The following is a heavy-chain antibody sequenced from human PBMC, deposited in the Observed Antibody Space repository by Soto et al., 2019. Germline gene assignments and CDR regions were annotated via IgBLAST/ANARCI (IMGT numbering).Heavy chain of an antibody. CDR1: GGSFSGYY. J-gene: IGHJ3*01. Sequence: TLSLTCAVYGGSFSGYYWSWIRQPPGKGLEWIGEINHRGNTNYNLSLKSRVTISVDTSKNQFSLRLSSVTAADTAAYYCARGLNTAWYRAIDLWGQGTFVTVSS. V-gene: IGHV4-34*01. D-gene: IGHD1-26*01. CDR3: ARGLNTAWYRAIDL. CDR2: INHRGNT.